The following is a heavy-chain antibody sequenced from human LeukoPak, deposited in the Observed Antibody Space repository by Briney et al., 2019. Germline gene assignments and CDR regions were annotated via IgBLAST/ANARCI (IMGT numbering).Heavy chain of an antibody. CDR3: VRSGGY. D-gene: IGHD1-26*01. CDR1: GFTFSSHW. CDR2: IKEDGSEK. V-gene: IGHV3-7*05. Sequence: PGGSLRLSCAASGFTFSSHWMNWVRHAPEKGLECVANIKEDGSEKYYVDSVKGRFTISRDNAKNSLCLKMNSLRAEDTDIYYCVRSGGYWGQGTLVTVSS. J-gene: IGHJ4*02.